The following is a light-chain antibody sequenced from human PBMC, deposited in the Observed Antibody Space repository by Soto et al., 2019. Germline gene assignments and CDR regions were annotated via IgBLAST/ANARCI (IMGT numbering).Light chain of an antibody. V-gene: IGLV2-14*01. CDR1: NSDIGGFPY. CDR3: TSYTVSTTVV. CDR2: EVS. J-gene: IGLJ2*01. Sequence: QSALTQPASVSGSPGQSITISCTGTNSDIGGFPYVSWYQQHPGKAPKLMIYEVSNRPSGVSNRFSGSKSGNTASLTISGLQAEDEADSYCTSYTVSTTVVFGGATKLTVL.